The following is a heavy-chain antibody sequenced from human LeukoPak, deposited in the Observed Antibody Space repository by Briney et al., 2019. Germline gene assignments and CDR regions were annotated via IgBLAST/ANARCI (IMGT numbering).Heavy chain of an antibody. D-gene: IGHD1-26*01. CDR1: GFTFSSYS. CDR3: ARVAKWRSYYFDY. CDR2: ISSSRSTI. V-gene: IGHV3-48*01. Sequence: GGSLRLSCAASGFTFSSYSMNWVRQAPAKGLEGGSYISSSRSTIYYADSVKGRFTISRDNAKNSLYLQMDSLRAEDTAVYYCARVAKWRSYYFDYWGQGTLVPVSS. J-gene: IGHJ4*02.